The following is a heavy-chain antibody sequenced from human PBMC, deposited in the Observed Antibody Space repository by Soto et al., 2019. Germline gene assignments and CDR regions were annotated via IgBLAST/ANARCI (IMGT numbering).Heavy chain of an antibody. Sequence: ASVKVSCKASGFTFTSSAMQWVRQARGQRLEWIGWIVVGSGNTNYAQKFQERVTITRDMSPSTAYMELSSLRSEDTAVYDGAAAPLGGDGEAFDSWGQGTMVTVSS. CDR1: GFTFTSSA. D-gene: IGHD3-16*01. CDR2: IVVGSGNT. CDR3: AAAPLGGDGEAFDS. J-gene: IGHJ3*02. V-gene: IGHV1-58*02.